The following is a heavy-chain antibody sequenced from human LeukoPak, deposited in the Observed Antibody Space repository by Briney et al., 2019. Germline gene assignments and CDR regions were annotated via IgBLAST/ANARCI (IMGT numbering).Heavy chain of an antibody. D-gene: IGHD1-1*01. J-gene: IGHJ3*02. CDR1: GFTFSSYS. CDR2: ISGRDGTT. V-gene: IGHV3-23*01. CDR3: AKVGTTVLGAFDI. Sequence: GGSLRLSCAASGFTFSSYSMNWVRQAPGRGLEWVSVISGRDGTTYHADSVKGRFNISRDKSKNTLYLQMNNVRAEDTAVYYCAKVGTTVLGAFDIWGQGTMVTVSS.